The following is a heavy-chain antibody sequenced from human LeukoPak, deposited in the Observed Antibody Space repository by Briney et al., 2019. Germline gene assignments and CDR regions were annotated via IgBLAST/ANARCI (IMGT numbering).Heavy chain of an antibody. D-gene: IGHD1-14*01. V-gene: IGHV3-9*01. CDR3: AKDITDHTLYYFDY. Sequence: PGGSLRLSCAASGFTFDDYAMHWVRQAPGKGLEWVSGISWNSGSIGYADSVKGRFTISRDNAKNSLYLQMNSLRAEDTALYYCAKDITDHTLYYFDYWGQGTLVTVSS. CDR1: GFTFDDYA. J-gene: IGHJ4*02. CDR2: ISWNSGSI.